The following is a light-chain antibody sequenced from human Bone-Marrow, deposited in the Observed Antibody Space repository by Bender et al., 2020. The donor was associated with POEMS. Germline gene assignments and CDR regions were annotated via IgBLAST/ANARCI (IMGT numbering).Light chain of an antibody. CDR2: EGS. CDR3: SSYTTTNTRYV. Sequence: QSALTQSASVSGSPGHSITIFCTGTSSDVGSYNLVSWYQQHPGKAPKLLIYEGSNRPSGVSNRFSGSKSGNSAFLTISGLQAEDEADYYCSSYTTTNTRYVFGGGTKVTVL. J-gene: IGLJ1*01. CDR1: SSDVGSYNL. V-gene: IGLV2-14*02.